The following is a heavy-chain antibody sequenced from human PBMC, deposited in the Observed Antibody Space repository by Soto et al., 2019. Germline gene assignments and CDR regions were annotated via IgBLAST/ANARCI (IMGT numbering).Heavy chain of an antibody. J-gene: IGHJ6*02. D-gene: IGHD2-8*01. CDR2: VSYDGSHD. Sequence: PGGSLRLSCAASGFTFSSYGMHWVRQAPGKGLEWVAVVSYDGSHDFYADSVKGRFSISRDNSRAILYLQMNSLRPEDTAVYYCAKGSVLRVVEAPLAILGGVDVWGQGAVVTV. CDR1: GFTFSSYG. CDR3: AKGSVLRVVEAPLAILGGVDV. V-gene: IGHV3-30*18.